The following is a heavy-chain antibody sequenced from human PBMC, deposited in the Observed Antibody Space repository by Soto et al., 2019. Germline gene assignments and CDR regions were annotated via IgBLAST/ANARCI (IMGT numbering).Heavy chain of an antibody. D-gene: IGHD3-9*01. CDR1: GYTFTHFY. CDR3: ARDEGGYDILTGDFKADQFDY. Sequence: VASVKVSCKASGYTFTHFYIPWVRQAPGQGLEWMGAISPHNFDTNFAQKFQGRVTLTTDTSTNTAYVELRSLTSDDTAVYYCARDEGGYDILTGDFKADQFDYWGQGALVTVSS. CDR2: ISPHNFDT. V-gene: IGHV1-18*01. J-gene: IGHJ4*02.